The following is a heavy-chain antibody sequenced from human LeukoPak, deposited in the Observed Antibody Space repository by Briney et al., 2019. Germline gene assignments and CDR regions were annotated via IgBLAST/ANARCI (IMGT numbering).Heavy chain of an antibody. CDR3: ARVSTETTVYFDY. V-gene: IGHV4-31*03. D-gene: IGHD4-17*01. CDR2: IYYSGNT. CDR1: GGSITSGGFY. J-gene: IGHJ4*02. Sequence: SQTLSLTCTVSGGSITSGGFYWSWIRQHPGKGLEGIGYIYYSGNTYYNPSLKSRVTITVDRSKNQFSLKLTSVTAADTSVYYCARVSTETTVYFDYWGQGTLVTVSS.